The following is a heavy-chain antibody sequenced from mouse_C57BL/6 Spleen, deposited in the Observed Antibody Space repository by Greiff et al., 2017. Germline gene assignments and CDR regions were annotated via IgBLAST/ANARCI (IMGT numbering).Heavy chain of an antibody. J-gene: IGHJ4*01. CDR2: IDPSDSYT. D-gene: IGHD2-5*01. V-gene: IGHV1-59*01. CDR1: GYTFTSYW. CDR3: ARWDYSNYGDY. Sequence: VQLQQPGAELVRPGTSVKLSCKASGYTFTSYWMHWVKQRPGQGLEWIGVIDPSDSYTNYNQKFKGKATLTVDTSSSTAYMQLSSLTSEDSAVYYCARWDYSNYGDYWGQGTSVTVSS.